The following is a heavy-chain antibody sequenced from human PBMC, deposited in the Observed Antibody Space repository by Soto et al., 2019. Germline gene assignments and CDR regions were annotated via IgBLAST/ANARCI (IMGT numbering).Heavy chain of an antibody. Sequence: LRLSCAASGFTFSSYSTNWVRQAPGKGLEWVSSISSSSSYIYYADSVKGRFTISRDNAKNSLYLQMNSLRAEDTAVYYCARDRDKNYDFWSGYYSGLFYYGMDVWGQGTTVTVSS. D-gene: IGHD3-3*01. V-gene: IGHV3-21*01. CDR3: ARDRDKNYDFWSGYYSGLFYYGMDV. CDR2: ISSSSSYI. J-gene: IGHJ6*02. CDR1: GFTFSSYS.